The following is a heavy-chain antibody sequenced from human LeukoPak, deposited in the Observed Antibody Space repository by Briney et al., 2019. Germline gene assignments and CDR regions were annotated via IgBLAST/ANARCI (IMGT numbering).Heavy chain of an antibody. D-gene: IGHD3-22*01. CDR2: ISAYNGNT. Sequence: ASVKVSCKASGYTFTSYGISWVRQAPGQRLEWMGWISAYNGNTNYAQKLQVRVTMTTDTSTSTAYMELRSLRSDDTAVYYCARVSGMIVAVIDHRHDYWGQGTLVTVSS. CDR1: GYTFTSYG. J-gene: IGHJ4*02. CDR3: ARVSGMIVAVIDHRHDY. V-gene: IGHV1-18*01.